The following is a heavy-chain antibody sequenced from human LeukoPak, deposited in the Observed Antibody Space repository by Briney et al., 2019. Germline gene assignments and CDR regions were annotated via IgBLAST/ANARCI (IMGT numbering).Heavy chain of an antibody. CDR2: IYPGDSDT. Sequence: GESLKISCKGSGYSFTSYWIGWVRQMPGKGLEWMGIIYPGDSDTRYSPSFQGQVTISADKSISTAYLQWSSLKASDTAMYYCARRNYYDSSGYYLYAFDIWGQGTMVTVSS. CDR3: ARRNYYDSSGYYLYAFDI. D-gene: IGHD3-22*01. V-gene: IGHV5-51*01. CDR1: GYSFTSYW. J-gene: IGHJ3*02.